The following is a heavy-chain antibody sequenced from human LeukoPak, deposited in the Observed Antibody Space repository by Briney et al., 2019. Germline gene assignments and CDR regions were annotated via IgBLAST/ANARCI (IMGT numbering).Heavy chain of an antibody. J-gene: IGHJ5*02. CDR1: GGSISRGCYY. Sequence: PSETLSLTCTVSGGSISRGCYYWSWIRDHPGKGLEWVGYIYYGGSTYYNPSLKSRVTISVDTSKNQFSLKLSSVTAADTAVYYCAREKIGDGNWFDPWGQGTLVTVSS. D-gene: IGHD3-16*01. V-gene: IGHV4-31*03. CDR3: AREKIGDGNWFDP. CDR2: IYYGGST.